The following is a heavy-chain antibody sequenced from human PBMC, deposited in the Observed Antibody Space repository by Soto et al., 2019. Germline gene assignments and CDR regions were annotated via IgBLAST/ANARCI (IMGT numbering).Heavy chain of an antibody. CDR2: IYYSGTP. D-gene: IGHD1-26*01. V-gene: IGHV4-28*01. CDR1: GYSISSSNW. J-gene: IGHJ4*02. Sequence: QVQLQESGPGLVKPSDTLSLTCAVSGYSISSSNWWGWIRQPPGKGLEWIGYIYYSGTPYDNPSLNGRAAASADTSNNQFSLKLTSVTAVATAVYYCARRESPGPIDDWGQLILVTVCS. CDR3: ARRESPGPIDD.